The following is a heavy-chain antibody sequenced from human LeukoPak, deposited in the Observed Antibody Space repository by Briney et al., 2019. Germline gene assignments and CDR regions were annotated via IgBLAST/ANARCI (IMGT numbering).Heavy chain of an antibody. J-gene: IGHJ4*02. Sequence: PGGSLRLSCAASGFTFSDYYMSWIRQVQGMGLEWVSYISSSGSTIYYADSVKGRFTISRDNAKNSLYLQMNSLRAEDTAVYYCARDGYDFYGSGIGFDYWGQGTLVTVSS. CDR2: ISSSGSTI. CDR3: ARDGYDFYGSGIGFDY. CDR1: GFTFSDYY. D-gene: IGHD3-10*01. V-gene: IGHV3-11*01.